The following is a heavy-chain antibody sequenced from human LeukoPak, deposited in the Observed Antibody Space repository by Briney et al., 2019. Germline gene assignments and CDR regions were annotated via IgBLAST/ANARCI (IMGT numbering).Heavy chain of an antibody. CDR3: AKLMATSATGY. J-gene: IGHJ4*02. Sequence: GGSLRLSCAASGFTFSSFAMTWVRQAPGKGLEWVSAISATGGTIFYADSVRGRFTLSRDNSKNTLYLQMNSLRAEDTAVYYCAKLMATSATGYWGQGTLVTVSS. D-gene: IGHD5-24*01. V-gene: IGHV3-23*01. CDR1: GFTFSSFA. CDR2: ISATGGTI.